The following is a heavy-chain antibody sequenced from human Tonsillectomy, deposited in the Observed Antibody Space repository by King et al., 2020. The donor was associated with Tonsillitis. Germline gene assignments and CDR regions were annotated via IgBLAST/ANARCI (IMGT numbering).Heavy chain of an antibody. J-gene: IGHJ4*02. Sequence: VQLLQSGGGLVKPGGSLRLSCAASGFTFSDYSMNWVRQDPGKGLEWVSSISSCSTDIYYADSVKGRFNISRDNAKNSLYLQMNSLRAEDTSVYYCARGDYYDTSGFADYWGQGTLVTVSS. V-gene: IGHV3-21*01. CDR3: ARGDYYDTSGFADY. CDR1: GFTFSDYS. D-gene: IGHD3-22*01. CDR2: ISSCSTDI.